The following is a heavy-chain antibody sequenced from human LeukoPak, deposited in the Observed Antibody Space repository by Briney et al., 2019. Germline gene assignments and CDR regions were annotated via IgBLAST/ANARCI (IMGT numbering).Heavy chain of an antibody. CDR3: ALETGDGPPNFDY. J-gene: IGHJ4*02. Sequence: PGSSLRLSCAASGFTFSSYGMHWVRQAPGKGLEWVAVISYDGSNKYYADSVKGRFTISRDNSKNTLYLQMNSLRAEDTAVYYCALETGDGPPNFDYWGQGTLVTVSS. CDR2: ISYDGSNK. CDR1: GFTFSSYG. D-gene: IGHD7-27*01. V-gene: IGHV3-30*03.